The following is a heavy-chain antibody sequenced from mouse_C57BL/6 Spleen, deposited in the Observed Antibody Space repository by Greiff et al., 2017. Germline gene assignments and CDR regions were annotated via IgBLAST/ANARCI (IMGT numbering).Heavy chain of an antibody. J-gene: IGHJ2*01. CDR2: INSDGSST. CDR3: AGDRGYGSSSYLDY. D-gene: IGHD1-1*01. V-gene: IGHV5-16*01. Sequence: EVKVVESEGGLVQPGSSMKLSCTASGFTFSDYYMAWVRQVPEKGLEWVANINSDGSSTYYLASLNSRFIISRDNAMNILYLQMSSLRSEDTATYYGAGDRGYGSSSYLDYWGQGTTLTVSS. CDR1: GFTFSDYY.